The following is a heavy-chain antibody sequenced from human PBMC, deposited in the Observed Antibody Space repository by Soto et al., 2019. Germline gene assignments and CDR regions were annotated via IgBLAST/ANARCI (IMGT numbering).Heavy chain of an antibody. CDR1: GGSFSGYY. V-gene: IGHV4-34*01. J-gene: IGHJ6*02. CDR3: ARSRCYCSSTSCYCGMDV. CDR2: INHSGST. Sequence: SETLSLTCAVYGGSFSGYYWSWIRQPPGKWLEWIGEINHSGSTNYNPSPKSRATISVDTSKNQFSLKLSSVTAADTAVYYCARSRCYCSSTSCYCGMDVWGQGXTVTVYS. D-gene: IGHD2-2*01.